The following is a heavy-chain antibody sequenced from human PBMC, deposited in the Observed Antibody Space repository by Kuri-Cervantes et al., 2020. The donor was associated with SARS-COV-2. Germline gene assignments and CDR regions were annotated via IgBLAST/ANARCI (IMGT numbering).Heavy chain of an antibody. V-gene: IGHV3-7*03. D-gene: IGHD3-22*01. CDR3: ARSRGYYDSSGQARHLIYF. CDR1: GFTFSSSW. J-gene: IGHJ4*02. CDR2: IKQDGSEK. Sequence: GESLKISCAASGFTFSSSWMTWVRQAPGKGLEWVANIKQDGSEKYYLDSVKGRLTISRDNAENSLFLQMNSLRAEDTAVYYCARSRGYYDSSGQARHLIYFWGQGTQVTVSS.